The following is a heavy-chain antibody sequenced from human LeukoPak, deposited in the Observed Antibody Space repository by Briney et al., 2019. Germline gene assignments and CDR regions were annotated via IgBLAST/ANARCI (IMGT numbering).Heavy chain of an antibody. D-gene: IGHD4-17*01. V-gene: IGHV4-34*01. CDR2: INHSGST. J-gene: IGHJ4*02. CDR3: ARVGDTVTTFFDY. Sequence: SETLSLTCAVYGGSFSGYYWSWIRQPPGKGLEWIGEINHSGSTNYNPPLKSRVTISVDTSKNQFSLKLSSVTAADTAVYYCARVGDTVTTFFDYWGQGTLVTVSS. CDR1: GGSFSGYY.